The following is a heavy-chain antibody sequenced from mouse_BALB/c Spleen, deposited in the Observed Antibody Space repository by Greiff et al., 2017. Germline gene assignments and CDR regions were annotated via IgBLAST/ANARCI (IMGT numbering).Heavy chain of an antibody. CDR1: GYTFTSYV. CDR2: INPYNDGT. Sequence: VQLQQSGPELVKPGASVTMSCKASGYTFTSYVMHWVKQKPGQGLEWIGYINPYNDGTKYNEKFKGKATLTSDKSSSTAYMELSSLTSEDSAVYYCARGRSYWYFDVWGAGTTVTVSA. J-gene: IGHJ1*01. V-gene: IGHV1-14*01. CDR3: ARGRSYWYFDV.